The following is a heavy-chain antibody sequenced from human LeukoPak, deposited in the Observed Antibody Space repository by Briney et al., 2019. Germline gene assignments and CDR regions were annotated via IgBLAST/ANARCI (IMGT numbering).Heavy chain of an antibody. J-gene: IGHJ6*02. CDR3: ARDGPYYYYGMDV. Sequence: GGSLRLSCAASGSTFSSYSMNWVRQAPGKGLEWVSVIYSGGSTYYADSVKGRFTISRDNSKNTLYLQMNSLRAEDTAVYYCARDGPYYYYGMDVWGQGTTVTVSS. CDR2: IYSGGST. V-gene: IGHV3-53*01. CDR1: GSTFSSYS.